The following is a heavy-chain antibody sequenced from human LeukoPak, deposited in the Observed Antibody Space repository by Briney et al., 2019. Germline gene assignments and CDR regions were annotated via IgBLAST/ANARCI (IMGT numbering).Heavy chain of an antibody. CDR2: MNPNSGNT. Sequence: AASVTVSCKASGYTFTSYDINWVRQATGQGLEWMGWMNPNSGNTGYAQKFQGRVTMTGNTSISTAYMELSSLRSEDTAVYYCARGLKGLSGSYFWYYYYMDVWGKGTTVTVSS. V-gene: IGHV1-8*01. J-gene: IGHJ6*03. D-gene: IGHD1-26*01. CDR3: ARGLKGLSGSYFWYYYYMDV. CDR1: GYTFTSYD.